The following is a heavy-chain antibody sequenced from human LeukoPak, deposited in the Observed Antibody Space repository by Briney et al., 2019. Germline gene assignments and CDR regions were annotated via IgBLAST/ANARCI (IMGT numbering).Heavy chain of an antibody. CDR3: ARVGVLRYFDWSSRRIYFDY. D-gene: IGHD3-9*01. CDR1: GGSISSYY. CDR2: IYTSGST. J-gene: IGHJ4*02. V-gene: IGHV4-4*07. Sequence: PSETLSLTCTVSGGSISSYYWSWIRQPAGKGLEWIGRIYTSGSTNYNPSLKSRVTISVDTSKNQFSLKLSSVTAADTAVYYCARVGVLRYFDWSSRRIYFDYWGQGTLVTVSS.